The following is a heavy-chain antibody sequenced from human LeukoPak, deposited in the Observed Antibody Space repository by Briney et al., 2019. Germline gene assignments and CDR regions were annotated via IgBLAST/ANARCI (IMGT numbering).Heavy chain of an antibody. J-gene: IGHJ4*02. CDR3: ARRAYPGPFDY. CDR2: IYYSGST. V-gene: IGHV4-59*08. Sequence: SETLSLTCTVSGGSISSYYWSWIRQPPGKGLEWIGYIYYSGSTNYNPSLKSRVTISVDTSKNQFSLKLSSVTAADTAVYYCARRAYPGPFDYWGQGTLVTVSS. CDR1: GGSISSYY.